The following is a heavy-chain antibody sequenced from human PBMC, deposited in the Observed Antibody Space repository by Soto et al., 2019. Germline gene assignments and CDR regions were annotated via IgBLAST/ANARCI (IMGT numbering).Heavy chain of an antibody. J-gene: IGHJ6*02. CDR2: INSIGSYI. D-gene: IGHD3-10*01. CDR3: ARVGTTLMRGRIRGNHYEMDV. CDR1: GFTFSSYT. V-gene: IGHV3-21*01. Sequence: EVQLVESGGGLVKPGGSLRLSCAASGFTFSSYTMNWVRQAPGKGLEWVSSINSIGSYIYDVDSVKGRFTISRDNAQKSLYLEMNSLRVEDTAIYYCARVGTTLMRGRIRGNHYEMDVWSQGTTVIVSS.